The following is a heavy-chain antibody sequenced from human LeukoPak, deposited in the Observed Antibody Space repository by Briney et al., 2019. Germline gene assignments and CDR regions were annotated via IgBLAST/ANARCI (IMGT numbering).Heavy chain of an antibody. D-gene: IGHD3-9*01. J-gene: IGHJ5*02. CDR3: ARGGPPRYFDWLLYNWFDP. V-gene: IGHV4-34*01. CDR1: GGSFSGYY. Sequence: SETLSLTCAVYGGSFSGYYWSWIRQPPGKGLEWIGEINHSGSTNYNPSLKSRVTISVDTSKNQFPLKLSSVTAADTAVYYCARGGPPRYFDWLLYNWFDPWGQGTLVTVSS. CDR2: INHSGST.